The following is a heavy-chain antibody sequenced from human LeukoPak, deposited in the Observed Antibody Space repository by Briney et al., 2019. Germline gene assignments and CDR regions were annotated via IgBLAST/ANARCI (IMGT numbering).Heavy chain of an antibody. Sequence: ASVKVSCKASGYTFTSYGINWVRQATGQGLEWMGWMNPNSGNTGYAQKFQGRVTITRNTSISTAYMELSSLRSEDTAVYYCARALRRLRPYYFDYWGQGTLVTVSS. CDR3: ARALRRLRPYYFDY. D-gene: IGHD5-12*01. V-gene: IGHV1-8*03. CDR2: MNPNSGNT. CDR1: GYTFTSYG. J-gene: IGHJ4*02.